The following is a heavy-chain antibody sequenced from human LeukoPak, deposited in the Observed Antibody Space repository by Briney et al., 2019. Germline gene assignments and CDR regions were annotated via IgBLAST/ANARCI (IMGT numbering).Heavy chain of an antibody. Sequence: GGSLRLSCAASGFTFFNYWMSWVRQAPGKGLEWVANIKQDGSEIYCVDSVKGRFTISRDNAKNSPYLQMNSLRAEDTAVYYCARDKMVGATYFDYWGQGTLVTVSS. CDR2: IKQDGSEI. J-gene: IGHJ4*02. CDR1: GFTFFNYW. V-gene: IGHV3-7*01. CDR3: ARDKMVGATYFDY. D-gene: IGHD1-26*01.